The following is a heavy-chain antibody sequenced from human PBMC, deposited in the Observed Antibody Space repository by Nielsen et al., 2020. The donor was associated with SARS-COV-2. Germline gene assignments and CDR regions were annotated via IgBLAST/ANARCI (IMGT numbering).Heavy chain of an antibody. Sequence: ASVKVSCKASGYIFTGNYIYWVRQAPGQGLEWMGRISTNNGNVKYAQSLQGRVTMTTDTSTSTVYMDLRRLRFDDTAVYYCARVGSGVVPGPLGIGMWYSYYYMDVWGKGTTVTVSS. CDR2: ISTNNGNV. CDR3: ARVGSGVVPGPLGIGMWYSYYYMDV. J-gene: IGHJ6*03. CDR1: GYIFTGNY. D-gene: IGHD2-2*01. V-gene: IGHV1-18*04.